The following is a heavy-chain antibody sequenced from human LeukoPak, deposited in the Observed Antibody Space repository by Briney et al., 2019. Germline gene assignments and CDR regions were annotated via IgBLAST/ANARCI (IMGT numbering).Heavy chain of an antibody. CDR3: ARAFPPLRTSAAGDF. V-gene: IGHV3-21*06. Sequence: GGSLRLSCAASGFTFSSYAMNWVRLAPGKGLEWVSSISGRSSHMYYTDSAKGRFTISRDNAKNSLYLQMNSLRAEDTAVYYCARAFPPLRTSAAGDFWGQGTLVTVSS. CDR1: GFTFSSYA. CDR2: ISGRSSHM. D-gene: IGHD6-25*01. J-gene: IGHJ4*02.